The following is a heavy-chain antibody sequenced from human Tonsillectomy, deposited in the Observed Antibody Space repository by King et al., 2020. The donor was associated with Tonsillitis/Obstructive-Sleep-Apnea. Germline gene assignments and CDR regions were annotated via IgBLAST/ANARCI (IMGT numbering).Heavy chain of an antibody. Sequence: QLVQSGAEVKKPGESLRISCKGSGYRLTSYWISWVRQMPGKGLERMGRIDPSDAYTNYSPSFQGHVTISADTSLITPYLQCSSLKASDTPMYYCAGHDGGDSSGSPDSWGQGTLVTVSS. V-gene: IGHV5-10-1*01. CDR3: AGHDGGDSSGSPDS. D-gene: IGHD3-22*01. CDR2: IDPSDAYT. CDR1: GYRLTSYW. J-gene: IGHJ4*02.